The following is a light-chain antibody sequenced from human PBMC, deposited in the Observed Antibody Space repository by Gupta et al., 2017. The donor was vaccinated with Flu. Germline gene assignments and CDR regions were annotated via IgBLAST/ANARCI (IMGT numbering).Light chain of an antibody. J-gene: IGLJ1*01. CDR3: SSHAGRVTWV. CDR1: SNDVGGSNR. Sequence: QSAPTQPRSVSASPGEPVTISCTGSSNDVGGSNRVSWYQQRPGKAPKLILYDVTERPSGVPDRFSGSKSGNTASLTISGLQADDEADYYCSSHAGRVTWVFGTGTTVTVL. CDR2: DVT. V-gene: IGLV2-11*01.